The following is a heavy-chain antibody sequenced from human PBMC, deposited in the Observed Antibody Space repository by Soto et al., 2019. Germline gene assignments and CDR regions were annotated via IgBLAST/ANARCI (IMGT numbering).Heavy chain of an antibody. D-gene: IGHD3-9*01. CDR3: ARGDILIGSSNWFDP. Sequence: QVQLQQWGAGLLKPSETLSLTCAVYGGSFINHYWSGIRQPPRKEREWIGEINHIGITNYNPSLKSRVTLAVATFKTQFFLKLSSVAAADTTVYYCARGDILIGSSNWFDPWGQGTLVTVSS. V-gene: IGHV4-34*01. CDR2: INHIGIT. CDR1: GGSFINHY. J-gene: IGHJ5*02.